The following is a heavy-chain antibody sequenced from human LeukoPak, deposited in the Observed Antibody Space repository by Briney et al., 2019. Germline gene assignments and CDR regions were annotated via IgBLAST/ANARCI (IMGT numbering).Heavy chain of an antibody. CDR1: GFSFSSYA. CDR2: IWYDGSNK. J-gene: IGHJ4*02. Sequence: PGGSLRLSCAASGFSFSSYAMHWVRQAPGKGLEWVSAIWYDGSNKFYADSVKGRFTISRDNSKNTLYLQMNSLRTEDTAVYYCVKSGPDFGDLPSEYYLDYWGRGTLVTVSS. CDR3: VKSGPDFGDLPSEYYLDY. V-gene: IGHV3-33*06. D-gene: IGHD4-17*01.